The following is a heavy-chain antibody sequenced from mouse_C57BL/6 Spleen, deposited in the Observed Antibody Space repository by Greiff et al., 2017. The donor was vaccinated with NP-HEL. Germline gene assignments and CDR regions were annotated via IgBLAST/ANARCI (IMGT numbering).Heavy chain of an antibody. CDR3: ARWNSNYAMDY. V-gene: IGHV1-50*01. CDR1: GCTFTSYW. D-gene: IGHD2-5*01. CDR2: IDPSDSYT. Sequence: QVQLQQPGAELVKPGASVKLSCKASGCTFTSYWMQWVKQRPGQGLEWIGEIDPSDSYTNYNQKFKGKATLTVDTSSSTAYMQLSSLTSEDSAVYYCARWNSNYAMDYWGQGTSVTVSS. J-gene: IGHJ4*01.